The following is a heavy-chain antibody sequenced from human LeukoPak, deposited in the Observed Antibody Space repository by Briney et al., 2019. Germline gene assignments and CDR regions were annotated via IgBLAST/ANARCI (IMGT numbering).Heavy chain of an antibody. CDR2: IKQDGSET. D-gene: IGHD2-15*01. CDR3: ARGGWTPDY. V-gene: IGHV3-7*01. Sequence: GGSLRLSCEVSGFTFSTSWMSWVRKAPGKGLGWVAKIKQDGSETQYVDSVKGRFTISRDNAKNSLNLQMSRLRAEDTAVYHCARGGWTPDYWGPGTLVTVSS. CDR1: GFTFSTSW. J-gene: IGHJ4*02.